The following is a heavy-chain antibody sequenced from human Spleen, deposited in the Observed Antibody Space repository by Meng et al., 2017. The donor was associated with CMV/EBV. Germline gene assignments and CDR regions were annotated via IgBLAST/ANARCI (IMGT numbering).Heavy chain of an antibody. CDR2: IYSSGST. CDR1: GDSIGSNDYY. V-gene: IGHV4-30-4*01. D-gene: IGHD6-13*01. CDR3: ARVQGAGNIGFDP. J-gene: IGHJ5*02. Sequence: LRLSCTVSGDSIGSNDYYWSWIRQPPGKGLEWIGYIYSSGSTSYNPSLKSRVTISVDTSKNQFSLKLSSVTAADTAVYYCARVQGAGNIGFDPWGQGTLVTVSS.